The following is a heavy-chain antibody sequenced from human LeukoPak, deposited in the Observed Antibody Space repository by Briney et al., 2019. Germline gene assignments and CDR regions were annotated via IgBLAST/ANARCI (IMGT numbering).Heavy chain of an antibody. J-gene: IGHJ4*02. CDR1: GRYW. CDR3: VRDGVGAPPFDY. CDR2: IKGDGSST. V-gene: IGHV3-74*01. Sequence: GGSLRLSCAASGRYWMHWVRQAPGKGLVWVSRIKGDGSSTSYADSVKGRFTISRDNAKNTLFLQMNSLRAEDTAVYYCVRDGVGAPPFDYWGQGALVIVSS. D-gene: IGHD1-26*01.